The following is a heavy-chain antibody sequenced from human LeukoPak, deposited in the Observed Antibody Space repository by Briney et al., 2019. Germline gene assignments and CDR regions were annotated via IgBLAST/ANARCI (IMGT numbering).Heavy chain of an antibody. Sequence: PAGSLRLSCAASGFTFSNFAMSWVRQAPGKGLQWVSAISDSGGGTFYAASVKGRFTISRDNSKNTLYLQMNSLRAEDTAVYYCAKVGVGWVAFEYWGQGTLVTVSS. J-gene: IGHJ4*02. CDR3: AKVGVGWVAFEY. D-gene: IGHD3-16*01. CDR1: GFTFSNFA. V-gene: IGHV3-23*01. CDR2: ISDSGGGT.